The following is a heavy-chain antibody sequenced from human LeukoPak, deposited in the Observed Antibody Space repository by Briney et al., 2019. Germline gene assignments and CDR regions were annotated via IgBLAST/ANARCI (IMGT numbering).Heavy chain of an antibody. J-gene: IGHJ4*02. CDR3: ARSLLWFGELLRDALDY. V-gene: IGHV4-34*01. CDR2: INHSGST. D-gene: IGHD3-10*01. Sequence: PSETLSLTCAVYGGSFSGYYWSWIRQPPGKGLERIGEINHSGSTNYNPSLKSRVTISVDTSKNQFSLKLSSVTAADTAVYYCARSLLWFGELLRDALDYWVQGTLVTVSS. CDR1: GGSFSGYY.